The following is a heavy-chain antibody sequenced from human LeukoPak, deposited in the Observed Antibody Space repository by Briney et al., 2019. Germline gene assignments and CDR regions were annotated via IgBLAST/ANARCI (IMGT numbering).Heavy chain of an antibody. CDR3: ARDYKSSCSGATCLYFDY. CDR2: ISAVNGDA. CDR1: GYNFVNYG. V-gene: IGHV1-18*01. J-gene: IGHJ4*02. Sequence: GASVKVSCKTSGYNFVNYGVSWVRQAPGQGLEWMGWISAVNGDANSAHKFRGRLSMTMDTSTSTAYMELRSLRSDDTALYFCARDYKSSCSGATCLYFDYWGRGTLVIVSS. D-gene: IGHD2-15*01.